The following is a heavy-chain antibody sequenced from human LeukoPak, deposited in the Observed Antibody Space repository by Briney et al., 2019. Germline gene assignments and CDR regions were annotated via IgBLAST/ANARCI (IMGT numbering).Heavy chain of an antibody. V-gene: IGHV3-7*01. J-gene: IGHJ5*02. CDR2: IKKDGTEK. CDR1: GFTYSSYE. Sequence: GGTLRLSCTATGFTYSSYEMNWVRQAPGKGLKRVANIKKDGTEKKYVDSVKGRFTISRDNAKNSLYLQMNSLRAEDTALYYCAREGGSGWYSGWFDPWGQGTLVTVSS. CDR3: AREGGSGWYSGWFDP. D-gene: IGHD6-19*01.